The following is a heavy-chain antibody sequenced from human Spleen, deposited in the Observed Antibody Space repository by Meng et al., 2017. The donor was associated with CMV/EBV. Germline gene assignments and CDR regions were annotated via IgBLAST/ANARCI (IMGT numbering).Heavy chain of an antibody. D-gene: IGHD2-2*01. CDR2: ISSSSSYI. V-gene: IGHV3-21*01. CDR3: AREYCSSTSCIDAFDI. Sequence: ETLSLTCAASGFTFSSYNMNWVRQAPGKGLEWVSSISSSSSYIYYADSVKGRFTISRDNAKNSLYLQMNSLRAEDTAVYYCAREYCSSTSCIDAFDIWGQGTMVTVSS. CDR1: GFTFSSYN. J-gene: IGHJ3*02.